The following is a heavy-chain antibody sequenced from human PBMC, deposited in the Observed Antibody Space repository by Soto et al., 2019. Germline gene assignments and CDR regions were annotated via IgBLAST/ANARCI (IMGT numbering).Heavy chain of an antibody. CDR3: ARDRYSSAEGYFDL. J-gene: IGHJ2*01. D-gene: IGHD6-25*01. CDR1: GGSISSYY. Sequence: SETLSLTCTVSGGSISSYYWSWIRQPPGEGLEWIGYIYYSGSTNYNPSLKSRVTISVDTSKNQFSLKLSSVTAADTAVYYCARDRYSSAEGYFDLSGRGSLVTVS. CDR2: IYYSGST. V-gene: IGHV4-59*01.